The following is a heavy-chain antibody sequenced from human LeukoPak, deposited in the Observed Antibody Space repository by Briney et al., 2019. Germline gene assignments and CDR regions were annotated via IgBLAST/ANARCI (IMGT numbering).Heavy chain of an antibody. Sequence: GGSLRLSWAAAGLTFTSYGTHWVRQAPGEGLGWVAVIWYDGSNKYYADSVKGRFTISRDNSKNRLYLQMNSLRAEDTAVYYCARELRYSYGVVYYYSGMDVWGQGTTVTVSS. CDR2: IWYDGSNK. CDR1: GLTFTSYG. CDR3: ARELRYSYGVVYYYSGMDV. V-gene: IGHV3-33*01. D-gene: IGHD5-18*01. J-gene: IGHJ6*02.